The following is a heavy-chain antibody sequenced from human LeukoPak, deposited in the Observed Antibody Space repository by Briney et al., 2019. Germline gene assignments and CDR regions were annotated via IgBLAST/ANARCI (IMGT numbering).Heavy chain of an antibody. CDR1: EFTFRSYA. Sequence: GKSLRLSCVASEFTFRSYAMHWVRQAPGKGLEWEATVSYDGSNEYYADSVKGRFTISRDNSKNTLYLQMNTLRPEDTAVYYCASPARRITIFGVPFDYWGQGTLVTVSS. CDR3: ASPARRITIFGVPFDY. D-gene: IGHD3-3*01. CDR2: VSYDGSNE. J-gene: IGHJ4*02. V-gene: IGHV3-30-3*01.